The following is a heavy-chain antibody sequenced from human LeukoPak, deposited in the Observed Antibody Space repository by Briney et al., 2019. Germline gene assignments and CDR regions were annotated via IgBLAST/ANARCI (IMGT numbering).Heavy chain of an antibody. CDR2: IIPIFGTA. CDR1: GGTFSSYA. J-gene: IGHJ5*02. CDR3: ARDLGGELELREWHFDP. V-gene: IGHV1-69*13. D-gene: IGHD1-7*01. Sequence: ASVKVSCKASGGTFSSYAISWVRQAPGQGLEWMGGIIPIFGTANYAQKFQGRVTITADESTSTASMELSSLRSEDTAVYYCARDLGGELELREWHFDPWGQGTLVTVSS.